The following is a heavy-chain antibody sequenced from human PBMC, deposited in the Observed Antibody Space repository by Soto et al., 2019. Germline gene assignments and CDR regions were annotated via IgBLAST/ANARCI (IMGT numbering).Heavy chain of an antibody. CDR2: IIPIFGTA. Sequence: SVKVXCKASGGTLSSYAISWVRQAPGQGLEWMGGIIPIFGTANYAQKFQGRVTITADESTSTAYMELSSLRSEDTAVYYCASHSSGQMGQYWGQGTLVTVSS. CDR1: GGTLSSYA. J-gene: IGHJ4*02. CDR3: ASHSSGQMGQY. V-gene: IGHV1-69*13. D-gene: IGHD6-19*01.